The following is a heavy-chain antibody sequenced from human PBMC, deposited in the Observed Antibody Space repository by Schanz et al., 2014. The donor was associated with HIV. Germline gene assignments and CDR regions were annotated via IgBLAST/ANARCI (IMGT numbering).Heavy chain of an antibody. CDR2: ISGSGTTA. J-gene: IGHJ4*02. Sequence: EVQLLESGGGLVQPGGSLRLSCAASGFAFNSYAMSWVRQAPGKGLECVSVISGSGTTAYYADSVKGRFTISRDNAKNSLYLQMNSLRDEDTAVYYCARGATTYSSGYYYPDYWGQGTLVTVSS. D-gene: IGHD3-22*01. CDR3: ARGATTYSSGYYYPDY. V-gene: IGHV3-48*02. CDR1: GFAFNSYA.